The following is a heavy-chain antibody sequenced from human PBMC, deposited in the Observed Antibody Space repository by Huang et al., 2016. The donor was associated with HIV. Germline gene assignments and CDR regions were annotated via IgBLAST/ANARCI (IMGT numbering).Heavy chain of an antibody. Sequence: EVQLVEFGGGLVQPGGSLRLSCAASGFSISSYWMHWVRQAPGKGRGWVSGIKSDGSITSYADSVKSRFTISGDNANNTLYLQMNSLRAEDTAVYYCARDPRIQSWLNFFDYWGQGTLVSVS. CDR2: IKSDGSIT. J-gene: IGHJ4*02. D-gene: IGHD3-22*01. CDR1: GFSISSYW. CDR3: ARDPRIQSWLNFFDY. V-gene: IGHV3-74*01.